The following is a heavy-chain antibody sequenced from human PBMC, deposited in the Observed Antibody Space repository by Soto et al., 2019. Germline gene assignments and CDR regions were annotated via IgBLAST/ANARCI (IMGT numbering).Heavy chain of an antibody. D-gene: IGHD4-17*01. CDR2: VYSSGST. CDR3: ASVHRHGDGVYHFDY. Sequence: SETLSLTCTVSGGSISNYYWSWIRQPPGKGLEWIGYVYSSGSTHYNPSLQSRVTISADTSKNQVSLKVNSVTAADTAVYYCASVHRHGDGVYHFDYWGQGTPVTGSS. CDR1: GGSISNYY. V-gene: IGHV4-59*01. J-gene: IGHJ4*02.